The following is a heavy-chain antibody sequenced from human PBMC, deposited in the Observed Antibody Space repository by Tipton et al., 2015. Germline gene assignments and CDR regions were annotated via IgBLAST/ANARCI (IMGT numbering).Heavy chain of an antibody. CDR2: IKEDGSEK. Sequence: SLRLSCAASGFTFSNYWMTWVRQAPGKGLEWLANIKEDGSEKYFVDSVKGRFTIFRDNAKNSLFLQMNSLRAEDTAVYYCARDGQQPPGVDYWGQGTLVTVSS. CDR1: GFTFSNYW. CDR3: ARDGQQPPGVDY. D-gene: IGHD6-13*01. J-gene: IGHJ4*02. V-gene: IGHV3-7*01.